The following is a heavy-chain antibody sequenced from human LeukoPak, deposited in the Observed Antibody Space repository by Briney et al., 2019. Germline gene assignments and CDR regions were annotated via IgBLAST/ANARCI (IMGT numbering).Heavy chain of an antibody. J-gene: IGHJ4*02. CDR1: GGSFSGYY. Sequence: PSETLSLTCAVYGGSFSGYYWSWIRQPPGKGLEWIGEINHSGSTNYNPSLKSRVTISVDTSKNQFSLKLSSVTAADTAVYYCARRPHYYDSSGYYLFDYWGQGTLVTVSS. D-gene: IGHD3-22*01. CDR3: ARRPHYYDSSGYYLFDY. CDR2: INHSGST. V-gene: IGHV4-34*01.